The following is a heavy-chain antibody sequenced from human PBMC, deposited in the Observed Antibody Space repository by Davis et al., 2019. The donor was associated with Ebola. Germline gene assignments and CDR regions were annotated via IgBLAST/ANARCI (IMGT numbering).Heavy chain of an antibody. CDR1: GFTFSSYS. CDR3: ARDRDYSSSQHCFDP. V-gene: IGHV3-21*01. D-gene: IGHD6-13*01. CDR2: ISSSSSYI. Sequence: GESLKISCAASGFTFSSYSMNWVRQAPGKGLEWVSSISSSSSYIYYADSVKGRFTISRDNAKNSLYLQMNSLRAEDTAVYYCARDRDYSSSQHCFDPWGLGTLVTVSS. J-gene: IGHJ5*02.